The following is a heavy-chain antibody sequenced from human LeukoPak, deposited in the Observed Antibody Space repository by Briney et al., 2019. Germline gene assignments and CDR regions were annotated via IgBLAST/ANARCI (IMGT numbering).Heavy chain of an antibody. J-gene: IGHJ4*02. V-gene: IGHV3-23*01. CDR3: ARADARLDY. D-gene: IGHD2-8*01. CDR1: GFSFTTYA. Sequence: GGSLRLSCAASGFSFTTYAMNWVRQAPGKGLEWVSAVSGSGGSTYYADSVKGRFTISRDNSKNTLYLQMNSLRAEDTAVYYCARADARLDYWGQGTLVTVSS. CDR2: VSGSGGST.